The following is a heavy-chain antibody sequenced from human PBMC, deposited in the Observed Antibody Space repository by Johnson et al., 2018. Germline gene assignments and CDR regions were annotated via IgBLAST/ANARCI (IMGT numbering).Heavy chain of an antibody. CDR2: MYHRGGT. D-gene: IGHD3-3*01. CDR3: ARLITIFGVVGGMDV. V-gene: IGHV4-59*01. J-gene: IGHJ6*02. CDR1: GGSISSYY. Sequence: VQLVESGPGLVKXSDTXSLXCTVSGGSISSYYYHWIRKSPGKGLEWIGYMYHRGGTNYNPSLNGRVTISLDTSKNQFSLKLSSVTAADTAVYYCARLITIFGVVGGMDVWGQGTTVTVSS.